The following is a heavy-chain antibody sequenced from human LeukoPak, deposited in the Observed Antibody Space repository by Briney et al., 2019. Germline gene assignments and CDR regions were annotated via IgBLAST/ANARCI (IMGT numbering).Heavy chain of an antibody. J-gene: IGHJ4*02. Sequence: KPSETLSLTCAVYGGSFSGYYWSWIRQPPGKGLEWIGYIYYSGSTNYNPSLKSRVTISVDTSKNQFSLKLSSVTAADTAVYYCARVGVDYSGNIIKYYFDYWGQGTLVTVSS. CDR3: ARVGVDYSGNIIKYYFDY. CDR2: IYYSGST. D-gene: IGHD4-23*01. CDR1: GGSFSGYY. V-gene: IGHV4-59*01.